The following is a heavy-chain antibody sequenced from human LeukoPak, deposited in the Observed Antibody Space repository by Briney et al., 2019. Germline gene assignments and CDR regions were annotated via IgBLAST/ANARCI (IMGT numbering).Heavy chain of an antibody. V-gene: IGHV1-46*01. CDR1: GYTFTSYG. CDR2: INPSGGST. CDR3: ARDKDGASGWSRFYNWSDP. J-gene: IGHJ5*02. D-gene: IGHD6-19*01. Sequence: GASVKVSCKASGYTFTSYGISWVRQAPGQGLEWMGIINPSGGSTSYAQKFQGRVTMTRDTSTSTVYMELSSLRPEDTAVYYCARDKDGASGWSRFYNWSDPWGQGTLVTVSS.